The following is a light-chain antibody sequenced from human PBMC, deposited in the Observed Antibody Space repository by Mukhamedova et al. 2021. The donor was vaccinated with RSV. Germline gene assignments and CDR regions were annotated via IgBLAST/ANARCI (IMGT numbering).Light chain of an antibody. CDR2: KAF. V-gene: IGKV1-5*03. CDR3: QQYISFLYT. Sequence: VTITCRASQRISYWLAWYQQKPGKAPRLLIYKAFSLESGAPSRFTGSGSGPESILPISSLRPDDFATYYCQQYISFLYTFAQG. J-gene: IGKJ2*01. CDR1: QRISYW.